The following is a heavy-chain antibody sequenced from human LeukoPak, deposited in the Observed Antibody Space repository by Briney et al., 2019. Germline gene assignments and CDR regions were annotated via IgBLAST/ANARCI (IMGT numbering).Heavy chain of an antibody. J-gene: IGHJ5*02. D-gene: IGHD3-22*01. CDR2: IYPGDSDT. V-gene: IGHV5-51*01. Sequence: GESLKISCKGSGYSFTSYWIGWVRQMPGKGLEWMGIIYPGDSDTRYSPSFQGQVTISVDKSISTAYLQWSSLKASDTAMYYCARQPYYYDSSGYYPRVWFDPWGQGTLVTVSS. CDR3: ARQPYYYDSSGYYPRVWFDP. CDR1: GYSFTSYW.